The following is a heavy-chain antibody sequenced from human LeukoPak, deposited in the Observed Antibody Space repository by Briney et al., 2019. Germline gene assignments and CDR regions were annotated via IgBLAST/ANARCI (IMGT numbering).Heavy chain of an antibody. CDR1: GFTFSSYG. J-gene: IGHJ4*02. Sequence: GGSLRLSCAASGFTFSSYGMHWVRQAPGKGLQWVAVIAHDVSNIYYADSVRGRFTISRDNSKNMLFLQMNSLTSEDTAVYYCARDPFVGIPDYFDSWGQGTLVAVSS. CDR3: ARDPFVGIPDYFDS. CDR2: IAHDVSNI. V-gene: IGHV3-30*19. D-gene: IGHD1-26*01.